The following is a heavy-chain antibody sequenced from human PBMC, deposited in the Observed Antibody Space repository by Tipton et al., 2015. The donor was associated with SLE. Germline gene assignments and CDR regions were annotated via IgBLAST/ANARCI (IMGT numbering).Heavy chain of an antibody. J-gene: IGHJ6*03. Sequence: GSLRLSCAASGFTFSSYVMSWVRQAPGKGLEWVSGIIGSGGSTYHADSVKGRFTISRDNSKNTVYLQMNSLRADDTAVYYCVKGLTGFGGMDAWGKGTTVTASS. CDR3: VKGLTGFGGMDA. D-gene: IGHD1-14*01. CDR1: GFTFSSYV. V-gene: IGHV3-23*01. CDR2: IIGSGGST.